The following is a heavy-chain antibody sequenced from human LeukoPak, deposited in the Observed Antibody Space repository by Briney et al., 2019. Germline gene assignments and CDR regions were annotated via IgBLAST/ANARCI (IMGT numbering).Heavy chain of an antibody. J-gene: IGHJ6*03. D-gene: IGHD3-16*01. CDR2: IYPGDSDT. Sequence: GESLEISFQGSGYRFTSYWIGWVRQMPGKGLGGMGIIYPGDSDTRYSPSFQGQVTISADKSISTAYLQWSSLKASDTAMYYCARHHNDYHLPRVGYMDVWGKGTTVTVSS. V-gene: IGHV5-51*01. CDR1: GYRFTSYW. CDR3: ARHHNDYHLPRVGYMDV.